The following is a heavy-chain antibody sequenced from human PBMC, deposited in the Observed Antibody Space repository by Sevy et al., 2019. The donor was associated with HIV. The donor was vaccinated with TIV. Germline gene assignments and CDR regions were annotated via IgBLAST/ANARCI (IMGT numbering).Heavy chain of an antibody. CDR2: IYYSGST. Sequence: SETLSLTCTVSRGSISSSSYYWGWIRQPPGKGLEWIGIIYYSGSTYYNPSLKSRVTISVDTSKNQFSLKLSSVTAADTAVYYCARQKNGYSSSWYGGYYFDYWGQGTLVTVSS. V-gene: IGHV4-39*01. CDR3: ARQKNGYSSSWYGGYYFDY. J-gene: IGHJ4*02. D-gene: IGHD6-13*01. CDR1: RGSISSSSYY.